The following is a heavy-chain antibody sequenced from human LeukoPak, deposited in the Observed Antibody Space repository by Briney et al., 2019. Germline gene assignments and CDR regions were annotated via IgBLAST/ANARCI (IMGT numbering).Heavy chain of an antibody. V-gene: IGHV3-30-3*01. Sequence: GGSLRLSCAASGFTFSSYAMHWVRQVPDTGLEWVAVISYDGSIKYYADSVKGRFIISRDNSKNTLYLQMSSLRTEDTAVYYCARVLYSGSWYLGFWGQGTLVTVSS. J-gene: IGHJ4*02. CDR2: ISYDGSIK. CDR3: ARVLYSGSWYLGF. D-gene: IGHD6-13*01. CDR1: GFTFSSYA.